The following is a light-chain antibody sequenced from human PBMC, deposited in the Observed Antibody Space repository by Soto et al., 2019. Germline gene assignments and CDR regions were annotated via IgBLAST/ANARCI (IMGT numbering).Light chain of an antibody. V-gene: IGLV4-69*01. CDR1: SGHSSYA. CDR2: LNSDGSH. Sequence: QPVLTQSPSASASLGASVKLTCTLSSGHSSYAIAWHQQQPEKGPRYLMKLNSDGSHSKGDGIPDRFSGSNSGAERYLTISSLQSEDEADYYCQTWGTGIRVFGGGTKLTAL. CDR3: QTWGTGIRV. J-gene: IGLJ3*02.